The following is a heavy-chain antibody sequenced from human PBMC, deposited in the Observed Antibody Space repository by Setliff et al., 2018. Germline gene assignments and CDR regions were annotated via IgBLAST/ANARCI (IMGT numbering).Heavy chain of an antibody. CDR3: ARSFSRAEKFLLDY. CDR2: IIHSGST. Sequence: SETLSLTCTVSGGSISSSSYYWGWIRQPPGKGLEWIGEIIHSGSTNYNPSLKSRFTISMDTSKNQFSLKVSSVTAADTAVYYCARSFSRAEKFLLDYWGQGALVTVSS. V-gene: IGHV4-39*07. CDR1: GGSISSSSYY. J-gene: IGHJ4*02.